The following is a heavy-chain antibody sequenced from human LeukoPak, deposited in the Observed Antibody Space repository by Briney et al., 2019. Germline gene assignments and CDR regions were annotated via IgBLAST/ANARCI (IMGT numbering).Heavy chain of an antibody. CDR3: AKHGVVVITTLDY. CDR1: GFTFSSYA. CDR2: ISGSGGST. V-gene: IGHV3-23*01. J-gene: IGHJ4*02. Sequence: GGSLRLSCAASGFTFSSYAMSWVRQAPGKGLEWVSAISGSGGSTYYADSVKGRFTISRDNSKNTLYLQTNSLRAEDTAVYYCAKHGVVVITTLDYWGQGTLVTVSS. D-gene: IGHD3-22*01.